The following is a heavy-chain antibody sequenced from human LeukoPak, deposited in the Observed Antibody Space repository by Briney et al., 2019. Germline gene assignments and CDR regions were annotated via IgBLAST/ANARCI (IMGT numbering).Heavy chain of an antibody. CDR1: GDSVSRSDSN. V-gene: IGHV4-39*01. CDR3: AGGVTTLRYYMDV. J-gene: IGHJ6*03. CDR2: IYYSGRT. D-gene: IGHD1-14*01. Sequence: SETVSLTCSVSGDSVSRSDSNWDWIRQPPGKGLEWIGTIYYSGRTYYSPSLKSRVTMSVDPSNNQFSLNLRSVTAADTALYYCAGGVTTLRYYMDVWGKGTTVTVSS.